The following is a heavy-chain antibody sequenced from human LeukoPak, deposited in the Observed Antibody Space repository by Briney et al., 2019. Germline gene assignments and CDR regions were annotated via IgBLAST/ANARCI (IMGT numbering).Heavy chain of an antibody. CDR2: ISGSGGST. D-gene: IGHD6-13*01. CDR1: GFTFSSAS. V-gene: IGHV3-23*01. J-gene: IGHJ4*02. Sequence: PGGSLRLSCAASGFTFSSASMSWVRQAPGKGLEWVSAISGSGGSTYYADSVKGRFTISRDNSKNTLYLQMNSLRAEDTAVYYCAKDRGYSSSWYYFDYWGQGTLVTVSS. CDR3: AKDRGYSSSWYYFDY.